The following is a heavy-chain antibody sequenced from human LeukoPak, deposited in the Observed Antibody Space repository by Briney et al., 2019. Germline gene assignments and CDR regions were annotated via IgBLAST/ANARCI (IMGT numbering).Heavy chain of an antibody. Sequence: EGSLRLSCAASGFTVSSNYMSWVRQAPGKGLEWVSVIYSGGSTYYADSVKGRFTISRGNSKNTLYLQMNSLRAEDTAVYYCARGRGYSGYDTRDYYDYYMDVWGKGTTVTVSS. J-gene: IGHJ6*03. CDR3: ARGRGYSGYDTRDYYDYYMDV. D-gene: IGHD5-12*01. V-gene: IGHV3-53*01. CDR1: GFTVSSNY. CDR2: IYSGGST.